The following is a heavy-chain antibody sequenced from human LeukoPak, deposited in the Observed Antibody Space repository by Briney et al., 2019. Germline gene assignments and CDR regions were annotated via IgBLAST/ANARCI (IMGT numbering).Heavy chain of an antibody. CDR2: ISYDESNK. CDR3: AKGGGTGYSSSWYSN. J-gene: IGHJ4*02. D-gene: IGHD6-13*01. Sequence: GRSLRLSCAASGFTFSSYAMHWVRQAPGKGLEWVAIISYDESNKFYADSVKGRFTISRDNSKNTLYLQMNSLRPEDTAVYYCAKGGGTGYSSSWYSNWGQGTLVTVSS. CDR1: GFTFSSYA. V-gene: IGHV3-30*04.